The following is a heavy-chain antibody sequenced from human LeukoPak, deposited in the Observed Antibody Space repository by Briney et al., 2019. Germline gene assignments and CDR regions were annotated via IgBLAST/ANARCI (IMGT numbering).Heavy chain of an antibody. V-gene: IGHV3-48*03. CDR1: VYSFRSYP. D-gene: IGHD3-9*01. J-gene: IGHJ4*02. CDR2: IRSDGNTE. CDR3: ARNTLNGPVIISLDL. Sequence: GGSLRLSCTPSVYSFRSYPMNWVRDAPGKALECVTHIRSDGNTEYNLDSPRGSFTIPRKNAKNSRLLEINSLREKNRDVYFCARNTLNGPVIISLDLWGKGALVTVSS.